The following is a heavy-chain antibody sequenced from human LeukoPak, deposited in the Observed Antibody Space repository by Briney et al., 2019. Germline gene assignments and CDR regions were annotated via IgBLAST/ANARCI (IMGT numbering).Heavy chain of an antibody. CDR2: IDPSDSYT. J-gene: IGHJ4*02. Sequence: GASLKISCRGSGYSFTSYWISWGRQMPGKGLEWMGNIDPSDSYTNYSTSFQGHVTISADTSISTAYLQWSSLKASDIAMYYCARHVQQSGYPRHFDYWGQGTLVTVSS. V-gene: IGHV5-10-1*01. D-gene: IGHD5-12*01. CDR3: ARHVQQSGYPRHFDY. CDR1: GYSFTSYW.